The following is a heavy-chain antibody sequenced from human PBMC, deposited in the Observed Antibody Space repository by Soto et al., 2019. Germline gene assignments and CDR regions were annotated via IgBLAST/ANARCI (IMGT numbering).Heavy chain of an antibody. D-gene: IGHD1-1*01. CDR3: ARVERGTATTVVDAFDI. Sequence: QVQLQQWGTGLLKPSETQSRTCAVYGGFVTSGSYYWSWIRQPPGKVLEWIGEMSHSGGTHFNPSTKSRVTISVDTSKNQFTLKMSSVTAADTALYYCARVERGTATTVVDAFDIWGPGTMVTVSS. CDR1: GGFVTSGSYY. V-gene: IGHV4-34*01. J-gene: IGHJ3*02. CDR2: MSHSGGT.